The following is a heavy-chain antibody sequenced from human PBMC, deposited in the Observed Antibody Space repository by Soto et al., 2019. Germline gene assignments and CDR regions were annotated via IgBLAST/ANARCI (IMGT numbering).Heavy chain of an antibody. CDR3: ARDLYYDYIWGTTRGAFDI. V-gene: IGHV3-66*01. CDR1: GFTVSSNY. J-gene: IGHJ3*02. Sequence: EVQLVESGGGLVQPGGSLRLSCAASGFTVSSNYVSWVRQAPGKGLEWVSVIYSGGSTYYADSVKGRFTISRDNSKNTLYLQMNSLRAEDTAVYYCARDLYYDYIWGTTRGAFDIWGQGTMVTVSS. CDR2: IYSGGST. D-gene: IGHD3-16*01.